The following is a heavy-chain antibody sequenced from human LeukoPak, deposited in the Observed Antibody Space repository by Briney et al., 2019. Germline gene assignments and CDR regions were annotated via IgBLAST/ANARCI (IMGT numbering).Heavy chain of an antibody. CDR1: GGSISSYY. CDR2: IYTSGST. J-gene: IGHJ6*03. CDR3: ARDSRKGDYEYYYYYMDV. Sequence: PSETLSLTCTVSGGSISSYYWSWIRQPAGKGLEWIGRIYTSGSTNYNPSLKSRVTMSVDTSKNQFSLKLSSVTAADTAVYYCARDSRKGDYEYYYYYMDVWGKGTTVTISS. D-gene: IGHD4-17*01. V-gene: IGHV4-4*07.